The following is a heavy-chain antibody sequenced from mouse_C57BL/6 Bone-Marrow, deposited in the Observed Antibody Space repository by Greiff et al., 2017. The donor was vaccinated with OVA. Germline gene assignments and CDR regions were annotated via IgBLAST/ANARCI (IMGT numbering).Heavy chain of an antibody. CDR2: ISDGGSYT. Sequence: EVKLVESGGGLVKPGGSLKLSCAASGFTFSSYAMSWVRQTPEKRLEWVATISDGGSYTYYPDNVKGRFTISRDNAKNNLYLQMSHLKSEDTAMYYCAGDWGYYGSSFFDYWGQGTTLTVSS. CDR3: AGDWGYYGSSFFDY. D-gene: IGHD1-1*01. J-gene: IGHJ2*01. V-gene: IGHV5-4*01. CDR1: GFTFSSYA.